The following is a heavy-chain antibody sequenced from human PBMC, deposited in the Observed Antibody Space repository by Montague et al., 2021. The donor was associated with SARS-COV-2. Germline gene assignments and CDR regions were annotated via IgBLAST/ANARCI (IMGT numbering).Heavy chain of an antibody. CDR3: ARREYSYGWGD. J-gene: IGHJ4*02. D-gene: IGHD5-18*01. V-gene: IGHV4-39*01. CDR2: VYYSGXT. CDR1: GGPTSGSSYY. Sequence: SETLSLTCTVTGGPTSGSSYYWGWIRQSPGKGLEWIASVYYSGXTXYXXSLKSRLTISVDTSKNQFSLKLNSVTAADTALYYCARREYSYGWGDWGQGTLVTVSS.